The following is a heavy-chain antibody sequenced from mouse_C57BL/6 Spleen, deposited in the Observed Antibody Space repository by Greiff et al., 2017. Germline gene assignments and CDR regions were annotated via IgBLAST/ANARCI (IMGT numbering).Heavy chain of an antibody. J-gene: IGHJ2*01. CDR1: GYTFTSYW. D-gene: IGHD2-4*01. Sequence: QVQLQQPGAELVKPGASVKLSCKASGYTFTSYWMHWVKQRPGQGLEWIGMIHPNSGSTNYNEKFKSKATLTVDKSSSTAYMQLSSLTSEDSAVYYCARIYYDYDGPFDYWGQGTTLTVSS. CDR3: ARIYYDYDGPFDY. CDR2: IHPNSGST. V-gene: IGHV1-64*01.